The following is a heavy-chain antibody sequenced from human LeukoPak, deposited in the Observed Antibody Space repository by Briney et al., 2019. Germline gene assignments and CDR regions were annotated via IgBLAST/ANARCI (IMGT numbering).Heavy chain of an antibody. D-gene: IGHD5-24*01. CDR2: ISETSRKT. Sequence: GGSLRLSCAASGFTFNIYAMSWVRQAPEKGLEWVSAISETSRKTYYAVPVKGRFTISRDNSKNTLYLQMNDLRDEDTAVYYCVQEARRDGYKLAPVAEHWGQGTLVTVSS. J-gene: IGHJ1*01. V-gene: IGHV3-23*01. CDR1: GFTFNIYA. CDR3: VQEARRDGYKLAPVAEH.